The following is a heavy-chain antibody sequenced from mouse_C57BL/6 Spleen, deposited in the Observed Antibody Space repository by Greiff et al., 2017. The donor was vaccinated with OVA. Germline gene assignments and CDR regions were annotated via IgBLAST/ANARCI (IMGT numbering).Heavy chain of an antibody. V-gene: IGHV7-3*01. CDR2: IRNKANGYTT. Sequence: EVQLVESGGGLVQPGGSLSLSCAASGFTFTDYYMSWVRQPPGKALEWLGFIRNKANGYTTEYSASVKGRFTISRDNSQSILYLQMNALRAEDSATYYCASHGLFYYAMDYWGQGTSVTVSS. CDR3: ASHGLFYYAMDY. D-gene: IGHD6-2*01. CDR1: GFTFTDYY. J-gene: IGHJ4*01.